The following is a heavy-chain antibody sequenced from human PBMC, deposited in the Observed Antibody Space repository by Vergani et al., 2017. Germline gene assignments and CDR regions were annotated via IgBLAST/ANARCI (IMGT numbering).Heavy chain of an antibody. CDR2: ISLDGSNK. V-gene: IGHV3-30-3*01. Sequence: QVQVVESGGGVVQPGRSLRLSCVASGFTFSTYAMHWVRQAPGKGLEWVAGISLDGSNKYYADSVKGRFTISRDNSKNTLYLQINSLRAEDTAVYYCAEWWSDWGQGTLVTVSS. CDR3: AEWWSD. J-gene: IGHJ4*02. D-gene: IGHD2-15*01. CDR1: GFTFSTYA.